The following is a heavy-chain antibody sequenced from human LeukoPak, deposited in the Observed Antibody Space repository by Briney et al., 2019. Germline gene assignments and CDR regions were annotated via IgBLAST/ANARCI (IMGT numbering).Heavy chain of an antibody. J-gene: IGHJ4*02. Sequence: GGSLRLSCAASGFTFSNAWMSWVRQAPGKGLEWVGRIRSKTDGGTTDYAAPVKGRFTISRDDSKNTLYLQMNSLKTEDTAVYYCWGDILTGSPYYFDYWGQGTLVTVSS. CDR1: GFTFSNAW. D-gene: IGHD3-9*01. CDR2: IRSKTDGGTT. CDR3: WGDILTGSPYYFDY. V-gene: IGHV3-15*01.